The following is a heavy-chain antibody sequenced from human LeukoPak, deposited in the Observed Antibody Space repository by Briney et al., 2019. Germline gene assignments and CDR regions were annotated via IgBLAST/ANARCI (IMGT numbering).Heavy chain of an antibody. J-gene: IGHJ4*02. CDR2: IYWDDDK. Sequence: SGPTLVKPTQTLTLTCTFSGRSLSTSGVGVGWIRQSPGKALEWLALIYWDDDKRYSPSLKSRLTIIKDTSKNQVVLTMTNMDPVDTATYYCAHMIGVGGTWGAYFDSWGQGTLVTVSS. CDR1: GRSLSTSGVG. V-gene: IGHV2-5*02. D-gene: IGHD1-26*01. CDR3: AHMIGVGGTWGAYFDS.